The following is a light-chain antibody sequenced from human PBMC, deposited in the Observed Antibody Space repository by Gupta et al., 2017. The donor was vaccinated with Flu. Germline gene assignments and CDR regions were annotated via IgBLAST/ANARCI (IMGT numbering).Light chain of an antibody. CDR3: RSYDGATGV. J-gene: IGLJ3*02. V-gene: IGLV6-57*03. Sequence: TVTISCTRGMGDIARAFLQVLQQRPDRAHATVVYQNDLRPSGVPARFSGSVDTSSNSASLVISGLMTEDEADYYCRSYDGATGVFGGGTKVTVL. CDR1: MGDIARAF. CDR2: QND.